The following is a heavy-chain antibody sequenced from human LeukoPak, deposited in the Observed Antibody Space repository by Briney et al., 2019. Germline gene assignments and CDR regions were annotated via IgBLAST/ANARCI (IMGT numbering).Heavy chain of an antibody. CDR1: GGSISSGGYY. CDR2: IYYSGST. J-gene: IGHJ4*02. D-gene: IGHD1-26*01. Sequence: PSQTLSLTCTVSGGSISSGGYYWSWIRQHPGKGLEWIGYIYYSGSTYYNPSLKSRVTISVDTSKNQFSLKLSSVTAADTAVYYCASGGVGATRHFDYWGQGTLVTVSS. CDR3: ASGGVGATRHFDY. V-gene: IGHV4-31*03.